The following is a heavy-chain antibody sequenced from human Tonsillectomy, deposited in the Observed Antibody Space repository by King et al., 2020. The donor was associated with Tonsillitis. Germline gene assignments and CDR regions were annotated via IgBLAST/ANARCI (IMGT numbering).Heavy chain of an antibody. CDR2: ISYDGSNK. V-gene: IGHV3-33*05. CDR3: ARTVGDDYGDYGSDY. Sequence: VQLVESGGGVVQPGRSLRLSCAASGFTFSSYGMRWVRQAPGKGLEWVAVISYDGSNKYYADSVKGRFTISRDNSKNTLYLQMNSLRAEDTAVYYCARTVGDDYGDYGSDYWGQGTLVTVSS. D-gene: IGHD4-17*01. J-gene: IGHJ4*02. CDR1: GFTFSSYG.